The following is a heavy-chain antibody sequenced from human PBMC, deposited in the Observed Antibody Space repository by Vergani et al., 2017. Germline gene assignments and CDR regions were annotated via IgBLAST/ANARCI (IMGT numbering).Heavy chain of an antibody. CDR3: ADPMNSLTF. CDR1: GFTFSSYG. Sequence: QVQLVESGGGVVQPGRSLRFSCAASGFTFSSYGMHWVRQAPGKGLEWVAVIWYDGSNKYYADSVKGRFTISRDNSKNTLYLQMNSLRAEDTAVYYCADPMNSLTFWGQGTMVTVSS. D-gene: IGHD5-18*01. CDR2: IWYDGSNK. J-gene: IGHJ3*01. V-gene: IGHV3-33*01.